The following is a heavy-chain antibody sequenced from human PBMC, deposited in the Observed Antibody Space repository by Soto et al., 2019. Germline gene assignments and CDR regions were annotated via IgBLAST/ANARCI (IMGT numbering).Heavy chain of an antibody. J-gene: IGHJ6*02. CDR2: INHSGST. V-gene: IGHV4-34*01. CDR3: ARAMTTVTTKYYYYYGMDV. Sequence: QVQLQQWGAGLLKPSETLSLTCAVYGGSFSGYYWSWILQPPGKGLEWIGEINHSGSTNYNPSLKSRVTISVDTSKNQFSLKLSSVTAADTAVYYCARAMTTVTTKYYYYYGMDVWGQGTTVTVSS. CDR1: GGSFSGYY. D-gene: IGHD4-17*01.